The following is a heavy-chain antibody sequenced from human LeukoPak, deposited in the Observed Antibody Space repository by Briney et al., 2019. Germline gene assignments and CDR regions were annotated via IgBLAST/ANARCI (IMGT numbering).Heavy chain of an antibody. V-gene: IGHV3-7*01. CDR2: IKQDGSEK. CDR1: GFTFSSYW. J-gene: IGHJ6*03. CDR3: ARGPDSGSYFWYYYYMDV. Sequence: GGSLRLSCAASGFTFSSYWMSWVRQAPGKGLEWVTYIKQDGSEKYYVDSVKGRFTISRDNAKNSLYLQMNSLRAEDTAVYYCARGPDSGSYFWYYYYMDVWGKGTTVTVSS. D-gene: IGHD1-26*01.